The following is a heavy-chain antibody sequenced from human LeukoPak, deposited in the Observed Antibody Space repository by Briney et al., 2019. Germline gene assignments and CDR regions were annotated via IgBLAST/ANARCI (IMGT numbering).Heavy chain of an antibody. J-gene: IGHJ4*02. Sequence: SETLSLTCSVSGGSISNYYWSWIRQPLGKGLEWIGYTYYSGDTNYNPSLKSRVTISVDTSENQFSLKLNSVTAADTAVYYCARGGFYGSTNFDYWGQGTLVTVSS. CDR3: ARGGFYGSTNFDY. V-gene: IGHV4-59*01. CDR2: TYYSGDT. D-gene: IGHD6-13*01. CDR1: GGSISNYY.